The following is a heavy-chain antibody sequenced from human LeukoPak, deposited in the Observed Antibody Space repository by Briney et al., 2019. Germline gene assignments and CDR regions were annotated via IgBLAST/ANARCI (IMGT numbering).Heavy chain of an antibody. J-gene: IGHJ4*02. Sequence: PGGSLRLSCAASGFTFSSYAMNWVRQAPGKGLEWVSGVAGSSGSTYYADSVKGRFTISRDNSKNTLYLQMNSLRVEDTAVYYCARSGSDCDYWGQGTLVTVSS. V-gene: IGHV3-23*01. CDR3: ARSGSDCDY. CDR1: GFTFSSYA. CDR2: VAGSSGST. D-gene: IGHD7-27*01.